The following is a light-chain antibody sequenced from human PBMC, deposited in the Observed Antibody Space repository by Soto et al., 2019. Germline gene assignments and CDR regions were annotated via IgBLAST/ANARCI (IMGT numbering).Light chain of an antibody. J-gene: IGLJ2*01. CDR2: RTD. CDR3: AAWDDSLSAVL. V-gene: IGLV1-47*01. CDR1: STNIGNNL. Sequence: QSVLTQPPSASGTPGQRVTISCSGGSTNIGNNLVYWYQQLPGTAPKLPIYRTDRRPSGVPERISGSESGSSASLAISGLRSEDEADYYCAAWDDSLSAVLFGGGTKLTVL.